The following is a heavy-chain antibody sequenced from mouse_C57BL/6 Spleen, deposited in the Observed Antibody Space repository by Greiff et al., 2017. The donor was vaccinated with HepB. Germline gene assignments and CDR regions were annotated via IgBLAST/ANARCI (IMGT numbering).Heavy chain of an antibody. D-gene: IGHD1-1*01. Sequence: QVQLQQPGAELVMPGASVKLSCKASGYTFTSYWMHWVKQRPGQGLEWIGEIDPSDSYTNYNQKFKGKSTLTVDKPSSTAYMQLSSLTSEDSAVYYCARSDYYGSRAWFAYWGQGTLVTVSA. V-gene: IGHV1-69*01. CDR3: ARSDYYGSRAWFAY. CDR2: IDPSDSYT. J-gene: IGHJ3*01. CDR1: GYTFTSYW.